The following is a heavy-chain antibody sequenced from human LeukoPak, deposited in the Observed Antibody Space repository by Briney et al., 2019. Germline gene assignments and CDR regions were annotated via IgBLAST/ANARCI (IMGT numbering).Heavy chain of an antibody. V-gene: IGHV3-9*01. D-gene: IGHD3-22*01. CDR1: GFTFDDYA. CDR3: AKDYYYDSSGYRLRAFDI. J-gene: IGHJ3*02. CDR2: ISWNSGSI. Sequence: PGGSLRLSCAASGFTFDDYAMHWVRQAPGKGLEWVSGISWNSGSIGYADSVKGRFTISRDNAKNSLYLQMNSLRAEDTALYYCAKDYYYDSSGYRLRAFDIWGQGTMVTVSS.